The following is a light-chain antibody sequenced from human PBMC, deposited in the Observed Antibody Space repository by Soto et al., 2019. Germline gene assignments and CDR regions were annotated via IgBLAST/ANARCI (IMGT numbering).Light chain of an antibody. CDR2: DAS. J-gene: IGKJ4*01. Sequence: AIQLTQSPSSLSASVGDRITITCRASQGISSALAWYQQKPGKAPNLLISDASSLHSGVPSRFSGSGSRTDFTLTISSLQPEDFATYFCQQFDTYPLTFGGGTKVEIK. CDR1: QGISSA. CDR3: QQFDTYPLT. V-gene: IGKV1-13*02.